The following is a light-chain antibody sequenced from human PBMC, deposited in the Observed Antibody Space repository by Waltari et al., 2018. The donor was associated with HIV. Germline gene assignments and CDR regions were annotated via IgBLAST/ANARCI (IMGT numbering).Light chain of an antibody. CDR1: SGHSYYA. CDR3: QTWGTGIHVL. J-gene: IGLJ2*01. CDR2: LNNDGSH. Sequence: QLVLTQSPSASASLGDSVRLTCTLSSGHSYYAIAWHQQQPGKGPRYLMKLNNDGSHTKGDGIPDRFSGSSSGAVRYLTIASLQSEDEADYFFQTWGTGIHVLFGGGTKLSVL. V-gene: IGLV4-69*01.